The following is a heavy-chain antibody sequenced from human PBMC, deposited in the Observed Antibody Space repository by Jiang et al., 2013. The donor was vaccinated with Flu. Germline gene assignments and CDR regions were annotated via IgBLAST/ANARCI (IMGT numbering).Heavy chain of an antibody. Sequence: WMSWVRQAPGRGWSGLAVLKAKTDGGTTDYAAPVKGRFTISRDDSKNTLYLQMNSLKTEDTAVYYCTTPNSCSGGSCYPTDEYYFDYWGQGTLVTVSS. CDR3: TTPNSCSGGSCYPTDEYYFDY. J-gene: IGHJ4*02. D-gene: IGHD2-15*01. CDR2: LKAKTDGGTT. V-gene: IGHV3-15*01. CDR1: W.